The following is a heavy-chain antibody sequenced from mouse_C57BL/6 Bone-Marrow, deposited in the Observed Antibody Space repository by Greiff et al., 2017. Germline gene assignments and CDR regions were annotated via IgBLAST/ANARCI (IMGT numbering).Heavy chain of an antibody. CDR3: ARWGVYYYGMDY. CDR2: IHPNSGST. J-gene: IGHJ4*01. CDR1: GYTFTSYW. Sequence: QVQLQQPGAELVKPGASVKLSCKASGYTFTSYWMHWVKQRPGQGLEWIGMIHPNSGSTNYNEKFKSKATLTVDKSSSTAYMQLSSLTSEDSAVYYCARWGVYYYGMDYWGQGTSVTVSS. V-gene: IGHV1-64*01.